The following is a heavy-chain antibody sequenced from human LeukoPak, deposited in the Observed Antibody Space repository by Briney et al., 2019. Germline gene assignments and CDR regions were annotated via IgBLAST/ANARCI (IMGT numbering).Heavy chain of an antibody. CDR2: IYYSGST. CDR3: AREAGGYCSGGSCYKHWFDP. D-gene: IGHD2-15*01. CDR1: GGSISIYY. J-gene: IGHJ5*02. V-gene: IGHV4-59*01. Sequence: PSETLSLTCTVSGGSISIYYWSWIRQPPGKGLEWIGYIYYSGSTNYNPSLKSRVTISVDTSKDQFSLKLGSVTAADTAVYYCAREAGGYCSGGSCYKHWFDPWGQGTLVTVSS.